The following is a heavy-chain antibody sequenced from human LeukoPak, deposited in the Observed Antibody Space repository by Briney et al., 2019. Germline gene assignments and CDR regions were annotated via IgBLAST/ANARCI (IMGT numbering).Heavy chain of an antibody. CDR3: AHSSPRDSSSWYDYND. CDR1: GFSLGTRGVG. CDR2: IYWNDDK. D-gene: IGHD6-13*01. Sequence: ESGPTLVNPPQTLTLTGTFSGFSLGTRGVGVGWIRQPPGKALEWLALIYWNDDKRYSPSLKSRLTITKDTSKNQVVLTMTSMDPADTATYYCAHSSPRDSSSWYDYNDWGQGTLVTVSS. J-gene: IGHJ4*02. V-gene: IGHV2-5*01.